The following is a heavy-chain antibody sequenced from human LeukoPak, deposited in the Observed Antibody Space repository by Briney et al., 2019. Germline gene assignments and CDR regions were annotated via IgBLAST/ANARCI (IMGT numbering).Heavy chain of an antibody. V-gene: IGHV3-21*01. CDR1: GFTFSSYS. J-gene: IGHJ4*02. CDR3: ARDSIAIYINNDY. Sequence: GGSLRLSCAASGFTFSSYSMNWVRQAPGKGLEWVSSISSSSSYIYYADSVKGRFTISRDNAKNSLYLQMNSLRAEDTAVYYCARDSIAIYINNDYWGQGTLVTVSS. D-gene: IGHD2-21*01. CDR2: ISSSSSYI.